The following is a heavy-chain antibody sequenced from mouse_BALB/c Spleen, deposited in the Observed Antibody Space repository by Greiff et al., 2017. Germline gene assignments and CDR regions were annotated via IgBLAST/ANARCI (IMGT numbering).Heavy chain of an antibody. CDR1: GYSITSGYY. J-gene: IGHJ1*01. V-gene: IGHV3-6*02. CDR2: ISYDGSN. D-gene: IGHD4-1*01. Sequence: DVQLQESGPGLVKPSQSLSLTCSVTGYSITSGYYWNWIRQFPGNKLEWMGYISYDGSNNYNPSLKNRISITRDTSKNQFFLKLNSVTTEDTATYYCARPANWDSWYFDVWGAGTTVTVSS. CDR3: ARPANWDSWYFDV.